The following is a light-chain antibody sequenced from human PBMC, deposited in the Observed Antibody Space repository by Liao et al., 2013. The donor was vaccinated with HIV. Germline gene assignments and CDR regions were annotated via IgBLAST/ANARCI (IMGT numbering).Light chain of an antibody. Sequence: SYELTQPPSVSVSPGQTASITCSGDKLGDKYACWYQQKPGQSPVLVIYQDSKRPSGIPERFSGSNSGNTATLTIGGTQALDEADYYCQAWDTSTGVEFGGGTKLTVL. CDR2: QDS. CDR1: KLGDKY. J-gene: IGLJ2*01. V-gene: IGLV3-1*01. CDR3: QAWDTSTGVE.